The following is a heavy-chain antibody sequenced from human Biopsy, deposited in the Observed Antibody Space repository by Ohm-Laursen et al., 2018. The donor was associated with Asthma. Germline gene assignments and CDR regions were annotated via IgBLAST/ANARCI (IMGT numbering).Heavy chain of an antibody. CDR3: ARGDSSGWSHYYFDY. CDR1: GFTVSRDY. V-gene: IGHV3-53*01. CDR2: IYSGGTS. Sequence: SLRLSCAASGFTVSRDYMFWVRQAPGKGLEWVSVIYSGGTSHTADSVRGRFTISRDYSKNTLYLQMHSLRAEDTVVYYCARGDSSGWSHYYFDYWGQGTLVTVSS. J-gene: IGHJ4*02. D-gene: IGHD6-19*01.